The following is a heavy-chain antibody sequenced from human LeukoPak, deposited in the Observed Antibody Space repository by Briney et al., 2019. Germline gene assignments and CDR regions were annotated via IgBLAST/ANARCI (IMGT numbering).Heavy chain of an antibody. V-gene: IGHV3-48*02. CDR3: ARGKGLLVVTANYYFDY. D-gene: IGHD2-21*02. J-gene: IGHJ4*02. CDR1: GFTFSSYS. Sequence: GGSLRLSCAASGFTFSSYSMNWVRQAPGKGLEWVSNVSTSSSTVYYADSVKGRFTISRDNAKNSLYLQMNSLRDEDTAVYYCARGKGLLVVTANYYFDYWGQGTLVTVSS. CDR2: VSTSSSTV.